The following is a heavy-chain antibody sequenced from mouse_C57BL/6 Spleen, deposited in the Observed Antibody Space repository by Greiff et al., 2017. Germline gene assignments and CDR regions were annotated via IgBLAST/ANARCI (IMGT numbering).Heavy chain of an antibody. Sequence: EVQLQQSGPELVKPGASVKISCKASGYTFTDYYMNWVKQSHGKSLEWIGDINPNNGGTSYNQKFKGKATLTVDKSSSTAYMELRSLTSEDSAVYYCARSEEIRTVVARNYAMDYWGQGTSVTVSS. CDR1: GYTFTDYY. CDR2: INPNNGGT. V-gene: IGHV1-26*01. D-gene: IGHD1-1*01. J-gene: IGHJ4*01. CDR3: ARSEEIRTVVARNYAMDY.